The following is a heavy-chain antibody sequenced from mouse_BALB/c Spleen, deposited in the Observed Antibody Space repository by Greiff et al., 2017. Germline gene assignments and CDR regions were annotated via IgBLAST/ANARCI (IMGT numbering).Heavy chain of an antibody. D-gene: IGHD1-2*01. CDR2: IYYSGTI. CDR3: ARESYGSYAMDY. Sequence: EVKLEESGPGLVKPSQTVSLTCTVTGISITTGNYRWSWIRQFPGNKLEWIGYIYYSGTITYNPSLTSRTTITRATSKNQFFLEMNSLTAEDTATYYCARESYGSYAMDYWGQGTSVTVSS. V-gene: IGHV3-5*02. CDR1: GISITTGNYR. J-gene: IGHJ4*01.